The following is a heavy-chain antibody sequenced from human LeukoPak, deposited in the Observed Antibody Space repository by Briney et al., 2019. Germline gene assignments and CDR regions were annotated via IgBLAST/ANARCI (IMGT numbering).Heavy chain of an antibody. CDR2: IHYDGSKT. CDR3: AKGAGSYFDY. V-gene: IGHV3-30*02. Sequence: GGSLRLSFAASGFTFSSYGMHWVRQAPGKGLEWVAFIHYDGSKTYYADSVKGRFTISRDNSKITLYLQMNSLRTEDTAVYYCAKGAGSYFDYWGQGTLVTVSS. CDR1: GFTFSSYG. J-gene: IGHJ4*02.